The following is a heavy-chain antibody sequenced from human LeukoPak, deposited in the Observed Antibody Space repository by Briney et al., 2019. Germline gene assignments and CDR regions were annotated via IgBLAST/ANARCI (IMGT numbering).Heavy chain of an antibody. CDR3: ARESSSSPYFDY. D-gene: IGHD6-13*01. Sequence: GGSLRLSCAASGFTFSDYYMSWIRQAPGRGLEWVSYISSSGSTIYYADSVKGRFTISRDNAKNSLYLQMNSLRAEDTAVYYCARESSSSPYFDYWGQGTLVTVSS. V-gene: IGHV3-11*01. CDR2: ISSSGSTI. J-gene: IGHJ4*02. CDR1: GFTFSDYY.